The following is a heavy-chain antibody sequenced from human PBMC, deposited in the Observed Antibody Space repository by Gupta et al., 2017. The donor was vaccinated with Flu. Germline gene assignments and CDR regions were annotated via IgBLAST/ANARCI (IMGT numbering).Heavy chain of an antibody. D-gene: IGHD3-16*01. V-gene: IGHV1-2*02. Sequence: YTFTGYYMHWVRQAPGQGLEWMGWINPDSGGTNYEQKFQGRVTMTRDTSISTAYMELSRLGSDDTAVYYCARGDGYTYRAWGQGTLVTVSS. CDR3: ARGDGYTYRA. J-gene: IGHJ5*02. CDR1: YTFTGYY. CDR2: INPDSGGT.